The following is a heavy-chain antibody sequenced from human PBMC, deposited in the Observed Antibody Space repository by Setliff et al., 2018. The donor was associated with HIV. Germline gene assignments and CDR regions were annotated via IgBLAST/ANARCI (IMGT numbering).Heavy chain of an antibody. Sequence: PGGSLRLSCAASGFTFSSYGMHWVRQAPGKGLEWVAVISYDGSNKYYADSVKGRFTISRGNSKNTLYLQMNSLRAEDTAVYYCAKAVVPTSYYYYYYMDVWGKGTTVTVSS. CDR2: ISYDGSNK. J-gene: IGHJ6*03. V-gene: IGHV3-30*18. CDR3: AKAVVPTSYYYYYYMDV. CDR1: GFTFSSYG. D-gene: IGHD2-2*01.